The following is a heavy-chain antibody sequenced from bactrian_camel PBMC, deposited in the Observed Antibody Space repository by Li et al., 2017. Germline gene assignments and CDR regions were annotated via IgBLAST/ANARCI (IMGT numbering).Heavy chain of an antibody. CDR1: GFTLTSYA. J-gene: IGHJ4*01. CDR3: AKALGGGNYYTGEYNY. Sequence: HVQLVESGGGLAQPGGSLRLSCAASGFTLTSYAMSWVRQAPGKGLEWVSTIYTGDGRTKSADSVKGRFTMSRDNAKNMLYLQMNNLKSEDTALYYCAKALGGGNYYTGEYNYWGQGTQVTVS. D-gene: IGHD2*01. CDR2: IYTGDGRT. V-gene: IGHV3S1*01.